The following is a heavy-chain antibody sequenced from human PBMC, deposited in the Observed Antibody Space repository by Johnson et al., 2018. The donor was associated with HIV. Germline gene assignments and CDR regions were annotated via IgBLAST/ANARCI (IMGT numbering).Heavy chain of an antibody. V-gene: IGHV3-64*01. J-gene: IGHJ3*02. Sequence: VQLLESGGGVVQPGRSLRLACAASGFTFSSYAMHWVRQAPGKGLEYVSATSSNGGSTYYANSVKGRFSISRDNSKNTLYLQMNSLRAEDTAVYYCARGIAAAGSDAFDIWGQGTMVTVSS. D-gene: IGHD6-13*01. CDR1: GFTFSSYA. CDR3: ARGIAAAGSDAFDI. CDR2: TSSNGGST.